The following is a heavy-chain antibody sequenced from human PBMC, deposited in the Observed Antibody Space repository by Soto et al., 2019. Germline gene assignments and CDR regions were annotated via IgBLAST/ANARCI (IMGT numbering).Heavy chain of an antibody. CDR1: GGPFSGYY. Sequence: QVQLQQWGAGLLKPSETLSLTCAVYGGPFSGYYGGGIRQPPGKGREWMGEINHSGSTNYNPSLKSRVTISVDTSKNQFSLKLSSVTAADTAVYYCARGRLLWFGEAELHYWGQGTLVTVSS. D-gene: IGHD3-10*01. V-gene: IGHV4-34*01. CDR3: ARGRLLWFGEAELHY. CDR2: INHSGST. J-gene: IGHJ4*02.